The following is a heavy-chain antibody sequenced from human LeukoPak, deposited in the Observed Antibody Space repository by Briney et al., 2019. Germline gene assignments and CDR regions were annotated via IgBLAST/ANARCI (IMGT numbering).Heavy chain of an antibody. J-gene: IGHJ4*02. CDR1: GGTFSSYA. V-gene: IGHV1-69*06. CDR3: ARTKVLRYFDWLIDY. D-gene: IGHD3-9*01. CDR2: IIPIFGTA. Sequence: SVKVSCKASGGTFSSYAISWVRQAPGQGLEWMGGIIPIFGTANYAQKFQGRVTITADKSTSTAYMELSSLRSEDTAVYYCARTKVLRYFDWLIDYWGQGTLVTVSS.